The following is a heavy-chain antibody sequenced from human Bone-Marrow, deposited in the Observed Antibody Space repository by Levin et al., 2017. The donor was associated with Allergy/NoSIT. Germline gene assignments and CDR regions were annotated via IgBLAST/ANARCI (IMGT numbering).Heavy chain of an antibody. CDR3: ARPEYSSGWFDY. CDR2: IYYSGST. CDR1: GGSISSSSYY. J-gene: IGHJ4*02. D-gene: IGHD6-19*01. Sequence: SQTLSLTCTVSGGSISSSSYYWGWIRQPPGKGLEWIGSIYYSGSTYYNPSLKSRVTISLDTSKNHFSLKLSSVTAADTAVYYCARPEYSSGWFDYWGQGTLVTVSS. V-gene: IGHV4-39*02.